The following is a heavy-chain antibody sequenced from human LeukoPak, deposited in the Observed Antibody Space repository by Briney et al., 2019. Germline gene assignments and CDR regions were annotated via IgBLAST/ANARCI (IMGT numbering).Heavy chain of an antibody. Sequence: SETLSLTCTVSGGSISSYYWSWIRQPPGKGLEWIGYIYYSGSTNYNPSLKSRVTISVGTSKNQFSLKLSSVTAADTAVYYCARHPRMVATSYFDYWGQGTLVTVSS. CDR2: IYYSGST. J-gene: IGHJ4*02. CDR3: ARHPRMVATSYFDY. D-gene: IGHD5-12*01. CDR1: GGSISSYY. V-gene: IGHV4-59*08.